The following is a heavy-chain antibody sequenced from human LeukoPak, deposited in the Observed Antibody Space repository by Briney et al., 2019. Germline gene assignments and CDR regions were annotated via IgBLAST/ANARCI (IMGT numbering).Heavy chain of an antibody. J-gene: IGHJ5*02. CDR1: GGSISSYY. Sequence: SETLSLTCTVSGGSISSYYWSWIRQPPGKGLEWIGHIYYSGSTTYNPSLKSRVTISVDTSKNQFSLKLSSVTAADTAVYYCARDERSSSWYVSWFDPWGQGTLVTVSS. CDR3: ARDERSSSWYVSWFDP. D-gene: IGHD6-13*01. CDR2: IYYSGST. V-gene: IGHV4-59*12.